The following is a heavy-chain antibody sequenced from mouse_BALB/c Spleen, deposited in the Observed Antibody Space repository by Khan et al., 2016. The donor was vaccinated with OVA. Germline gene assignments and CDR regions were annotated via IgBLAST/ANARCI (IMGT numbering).Heavy chain of an antibody. V-gene: IGHV1-20*02. Sequence: VQLQQSGPELVRPGASVKISCTASGYSFTGYFMNGVMQSHGKSLEWIGRINPHIGETFYNQRFKDKATLTVDESASTAHMELRVLASEDSAVYYCTRIYRSDFDYWGQGTTLTVSS. CDR1: GYSFTGYF. D-gene: IGHD1-1*01. CDR3: TRIYRSDFDY. J-gene: IGHJ2*01. CDR2: INPHIGET.